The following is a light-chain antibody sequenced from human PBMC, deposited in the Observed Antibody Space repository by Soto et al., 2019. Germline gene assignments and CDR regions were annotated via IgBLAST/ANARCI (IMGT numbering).Light chain of an antibody. Sequence: QSVLTQPPSASGTPGQRVTISCSGSSSNIGSNFVYWYQHLPGTAPKLLIYTNNQRPSGVPDRFSGSRSGNTASLTVSGLQAEDEADYYCSSFAGSPVVFGGGTKLTVL. CDR1: SSNIGSNF. J-gene: IGLJ2*01. V-gene: IGLV1-44*01. CDR3: SSFAGSPVV. CDR2: TNN.